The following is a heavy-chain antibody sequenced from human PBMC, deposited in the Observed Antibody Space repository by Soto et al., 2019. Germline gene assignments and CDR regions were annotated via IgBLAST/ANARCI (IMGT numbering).Heavy chain of an antibody. D-gene: IGHD5-18*01. CDR2: ISGSGGST. V-gene: IGHV3-23*01. Sequence: GGSLRLSCAASGFTFSSYAMSWVRQAPGKGLEWVSAISGSGGSTYYADSVRGRSTISRDNSKNTLYLQMNSLRAEDTAVYYCAKDAGRGYSYGYPFDYWGQGTLVTVSS. CDR1: GFTFSSYA. CDR3: AKDAGRGYSYGYPFDY. J-gene: IGHJ4*02.